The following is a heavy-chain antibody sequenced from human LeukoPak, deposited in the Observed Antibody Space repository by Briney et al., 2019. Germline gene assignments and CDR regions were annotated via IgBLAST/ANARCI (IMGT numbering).Heavy chain of an antibody. CDR1: GFTFSSYW. CDR3: ASESPYSAFDI. D-gene: IGHD2-21*01. Sequence: GGSLRLSCAASGFTFSSYWMSWVRQAPGKGLEWVANIKQDGSEKYYVDSVKGRFTISRDNAKNSLYLQMNSLRAEDTAIYYCASESPYSAFDIWGQGTMVTVSS. V-gene: IGHV3-7*01. J-gene: IGHJ3*02. CDR2: IKQDGSEK.